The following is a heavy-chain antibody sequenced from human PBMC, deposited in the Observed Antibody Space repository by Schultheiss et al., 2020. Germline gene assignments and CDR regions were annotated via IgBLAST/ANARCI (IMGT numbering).Heavy chain of an antibody. CDR3: ARDRRDVVVVAALKVLGYYYGMDV. CDR2: IYYSGST. D-gene: IGHD2-15*01. CDR1: GGSVSSGSYY. V-gene: IGHV4-61*01. J-gene: IGHJ6*04. Sequence: SETLSLTCTVSGGSVSSGSYYWSWIRQPPGKGLEWIGYIYYSGSTNYNPSLKSRVTISVDRSKNQFSLKLSSVTAADTAVYYCARDRRDVVVVAALKVLGYYYGMDVWGKGTTVTVSS.